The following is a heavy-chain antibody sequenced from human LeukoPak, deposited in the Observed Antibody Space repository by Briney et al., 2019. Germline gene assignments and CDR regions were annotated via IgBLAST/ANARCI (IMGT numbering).Heavy chain of an antibody. CDR2: INHSGST. V-gene: IGHV4-34*01. CDR1: GGSFSGYY. Sequence: PSETLSLTCAVYGGSFSGYYWSWIRQPPGKGLEWIGEINHSGSTNYNPSLKSRVTISVDTSENQFSLKLSSVTAADTAVYYCARLPYDYVWGSYRYTGPFIDYWGQGTLVTVSS. D-gene: IGHD3-16*02. CDR3: ARLPYDYVWGSYRYTGPFIDY. J-gene: IGHJ4*02.